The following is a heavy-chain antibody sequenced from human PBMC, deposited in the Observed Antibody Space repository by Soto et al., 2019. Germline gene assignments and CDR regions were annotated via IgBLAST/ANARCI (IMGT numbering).Heavy chain of an antibody. V-gene: IGHV1-3*01. CDR1: GYTLTSSA. CDR2: INAGNGNT. CDR3: ARAGAYGDYTLDY. J-gene: IGHJ4*02. D-gene: IGHD4-17*01. Sequence: VSVKVSCKASGYTLTSSAMHWVRQAPGQRLEWMGWINAGNGNTKYSQKFQGRVTITRDTSASTAYMELSSLRSEDTAVYYCARAGAYGDYTLDYWGQGTLVTVSS.